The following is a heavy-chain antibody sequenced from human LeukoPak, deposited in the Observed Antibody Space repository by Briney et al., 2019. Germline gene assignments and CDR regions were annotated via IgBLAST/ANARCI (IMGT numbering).Heavy chain of an antibody. D-gene: IGHD5-18*01. Sequence: SVKVSCKASGRTFSRYAISWVRQAPGQGLEWMGGFIPIFGTAHYAQKFEGRVTITTDASTSTASMELSSLRSEDTPVYYCARAVGYSYAFDIWGQGTMVTVSS. CDR3: ARAVGYSYAFDI. V-gene: IGHV1-69*05. CDR1: GRTFSRYA. CDR2: FIPIFGTA. J-gene: IGHJ3*02.